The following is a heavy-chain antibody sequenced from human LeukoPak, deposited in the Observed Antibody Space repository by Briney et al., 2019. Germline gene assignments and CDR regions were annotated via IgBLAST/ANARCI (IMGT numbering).Heavy chain of an antibody. J-gene: IGHJ4*02. CDR2: ISSSGSTI. CDR1: GFTFSTYE. CDR3: VRDRWYSSGAFDY. V-gene: IGHV3-48*03. D-gene: IGHD6-19*01. Sequence: QTGGSLRLSCAASGFTFSTYEMNWVRQAPGKGLEWVSYISSSGSTIYYADSVKGRFTISRDNAKNSLYLQMNSLRAEDTAVYYCVRDRWYSSGAFDYWGQGTMVTVSS.